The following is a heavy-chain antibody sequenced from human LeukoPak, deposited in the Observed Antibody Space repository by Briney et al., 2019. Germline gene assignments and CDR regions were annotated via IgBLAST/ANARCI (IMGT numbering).Heavy chain of an antibody. CDR1: GGSFSTYY. V-gene: IGHV4-34*01. CDR2: INHSGST. Sequence: SETLSLTCAVYGGSFSTYYWSWIRQPPGKGLEWIGEINHSGSTNYNPSLKRRVTISVDANKNQFSLKLSSVTAADTAVYYCARGGFYCGGDCYVDYWGQGTLVTVSS. CDR3: ARGGFYCGGDCYVDY. J-gene: IGHJ4*02. D-gene: IGHD2-21*02.